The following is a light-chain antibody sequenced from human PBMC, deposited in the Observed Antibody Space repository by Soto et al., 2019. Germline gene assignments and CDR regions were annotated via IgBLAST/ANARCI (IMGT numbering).Light chain of an antibody. CDR2: EVN. CDR1: SSDVGGYNY. V-gene: IGLV2-8*01. CDR3: SAYAGSSNV. Sequence: QSALTQPPSASGSPGQSVAISCTGTSSDVGGYNYVSWYQQHPGKAPKLMIYEVNKRPSGVPDRFSGSKSGNTASLTVSGIQAEDVADYSCSAYAGSSNVFGTGTKVTVL. J-gene: IGLJ1*01.